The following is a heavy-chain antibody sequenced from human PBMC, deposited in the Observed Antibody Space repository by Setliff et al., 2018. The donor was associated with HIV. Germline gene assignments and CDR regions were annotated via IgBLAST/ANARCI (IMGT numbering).Heavy chain of an antibody. CDR1: GFTVSDYY. Sequence: GGSLRLSCAASGFTVSDYYMSWIRQAPGKGLEWVSYISSSGSTIYYVDSVKGRFTISRDNAKESVDLQMNSLRVEESAVYYCARVSGPFDYWGPGTLVTVSS. CDR2: ISSSGSTI. CDR3: ARVSGPFDY. V-gene: IGHV3-11*04. J-gene: IGHJ4*02. D-gene: IGHD6-25*01.